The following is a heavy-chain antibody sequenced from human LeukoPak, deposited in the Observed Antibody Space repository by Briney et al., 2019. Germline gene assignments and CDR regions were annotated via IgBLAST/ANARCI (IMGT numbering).Heavy chain of an antibody. J-gene: IGHJ4*02. CDR3: ARGLLKYYDFWSGYYAYFDY. Sequence: SETLSLTCTVYGGSFSGYYWSWIRQPPGKGLEWIGEINHSGSTNYNPSLKSRVTISVDTSKNQFSLKLSSVTAADTAVYYCARGLLKYYDFWSGYYAYFDYWGQGTLVTVSS. D-gene: IGHD3-3*01. V-gene: IGHV4-34*01. CDR1: GGSFSGYY. CDR2: INHSGST.